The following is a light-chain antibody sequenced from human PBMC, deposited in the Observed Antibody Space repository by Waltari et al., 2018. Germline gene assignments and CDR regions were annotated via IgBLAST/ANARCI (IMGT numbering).Light chain of an antibody. V-gene: IGLV3-21*01. CDR1: NIESKS. CDR3: QVWDANTDPGV. J-gene: IGLJ1*01. CDR2: YDS. Sequence: SYVLTQPPSVSVAPGETARLICGGNNIESKSVHWYRQRPGQAPVLVISYDSDRPSGIPDRLSGSNSGNTATLTISRVEAGDEADYYCQVWDANTDPGVFGTGTEVTVL.